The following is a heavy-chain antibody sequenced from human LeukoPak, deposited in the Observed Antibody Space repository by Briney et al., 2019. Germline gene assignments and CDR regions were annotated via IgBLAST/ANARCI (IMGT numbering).Heavy chain of an antibody. Sequence: ASVKVSCKASGYTFTGYYMHWVRQAPGQGLEWMGRINPNSGGTNYAQKFQGRVTMTRDTSISTAHMDLSRLRSDDTAMYYCARDIVATAYWGQGTLVTVSS. CDR1: GYTFTGYY. CDR3: ARDIVATAY. J-gene: IGHJ4*02. V-gene: IGHV1-2*06. D-gene: IGHD5-12*01. CDR2: INPNSGGT.